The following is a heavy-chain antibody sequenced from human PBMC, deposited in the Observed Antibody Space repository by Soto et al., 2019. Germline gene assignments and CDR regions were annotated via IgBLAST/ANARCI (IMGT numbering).Heavy chain of an antibody. CDR1: GGSISNFY. V-gene: IGHV4-59*12. Sequence: TSETLCLTCTVSGGSISNFYWSWIRQPPGKGLEWIGYVDYSGTANYNPSLKSRVSMSVDTSKNQLSLKVTSVTAADTAMYYCARADTAMTTPFDYWGQGTLVTVSS. J-gene: IGHJ4*02. CDR2: VDYSGTA. D-gene: IGHD5-18*01. CDR3: ARADTAMTTPFDY.